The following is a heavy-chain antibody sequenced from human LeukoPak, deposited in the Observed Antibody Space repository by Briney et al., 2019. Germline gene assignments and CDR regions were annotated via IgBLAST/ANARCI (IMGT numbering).Heavy chain of an antibody. D-gene: IGHD2-2*01. CDR1: GYTFTGYY. J-gene: IGHJ4*02. CDR2: INPNSGGT. Sequence: ASVTVSCKASGYTFTGYYMHWVRQAPGQGLEWMGWINPNSGGTNYAQKFQGRVTMTRDTSISTAYMELSRLRSDDTAVYYCARDPSGYCSSTSCYDYFDYWGQGTLVTVSS. CDR3: ARDPSGYCSSTSCYDYFDY. V-gene: IGHV1-2*02.